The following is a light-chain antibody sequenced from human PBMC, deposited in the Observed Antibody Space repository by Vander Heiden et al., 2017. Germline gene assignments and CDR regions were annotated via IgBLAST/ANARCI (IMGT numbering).Light chain of an antibody. CDR2: RAS. V-gene: IGKV3-11*01. CDR1: QSVTRY. CDR3: HQRSNWPLT. Sequence: EIVLTQTPATLSLSPGERATLSCRASQSVTRYLAWYQQKPGQAPRLLIYRASNRATGIPARFSGSASGTDFTLTISSLDPEDFAVYYCHQRSNWPLTFGGGTKVEIK. J-gene: IGKJ4*01.